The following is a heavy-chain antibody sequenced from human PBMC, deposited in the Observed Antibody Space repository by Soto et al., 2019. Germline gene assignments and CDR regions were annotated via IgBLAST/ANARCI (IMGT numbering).Heavy chain of an antibody. CDR3: ARDQGRLAVTMYYGMDV. Sequence: ASVKVSCKASGGTFSSYAISWVRQAPGQGLEWMGGIIPIFGTANYAQKFQGRVTITADESTSTAYMELSSLRSEDTAVYYCARDQGRLAVTMYYGMDVWGQGTTVTVSS. J-gene: IGHJ6*02. CDR2: IIPIFGTA. D-gene: IGHD4-17*01. CDR1: GGTFSSYA. V-gene: IGHV1-69*13.